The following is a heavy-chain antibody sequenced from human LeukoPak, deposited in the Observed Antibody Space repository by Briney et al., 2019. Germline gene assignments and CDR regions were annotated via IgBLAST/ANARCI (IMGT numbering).Heavy chain of an antibody. CDR3: ARGMATIDGYYYYMDV. J-gene: IGHJ6*03. D-gene: IGHD5-24*01. Sequence: GRSLRLSCAASGFTFSRNGMHWVRQAPGKGLEWVAVISYDGSNKHYADSVKGRFTISRDNAKNSLYLQMNSLRAEDTAVYYCARGMATIDGYYYYMDVWGKGTTVTVSS. CDR1: GFTFSRNG. CDR2: ISYDGSNK. V-gene: IGHV3-30*03.